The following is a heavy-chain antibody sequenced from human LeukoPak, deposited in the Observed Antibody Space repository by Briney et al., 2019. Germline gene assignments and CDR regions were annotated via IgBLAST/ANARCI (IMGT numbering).Heavy chain of an antibody. CDR1: GGSISSSSYY. Sequence: PSETLSLTCTVSGGSISSSSYYWGWIRQPPGKGLEWIGSIYYSGSTYYNPSLKSRVTISVDTSKNQFSLKLSSVTAADTAVYYCARQADYGDYEDYYYYVMDVWGQGTTVTVSS. J-gene: IGHJ6*02. D-gene: IGHD4-17*01. CDR3: ARQADYGDYEDYYYYVMDV. CDR2: IYYSGST. V-gene: IGHV4-39*01.